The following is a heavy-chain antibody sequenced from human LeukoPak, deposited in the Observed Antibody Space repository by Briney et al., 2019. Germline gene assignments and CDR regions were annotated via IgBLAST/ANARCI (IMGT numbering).Heavy chain of an antibody. D-gene: IGHD3-10*01. CDR1: GFTFSYFW. V-gene: IGHV3-7*05. J-gene: IGHJ4*02. CDR3: AKAYGSGSYHSYFDY. Sequence: GGSLRLSCAASGFTFSYFWMSWVRQAPGKGLEWVANINLDGTEKHYVDSVKGRFTISRDNARKSLYLQMNSLRAEDTAVFYCAKAYGSGSYHSYFDYWGQGTLVTVSS. CDR2: INLDGTEK.